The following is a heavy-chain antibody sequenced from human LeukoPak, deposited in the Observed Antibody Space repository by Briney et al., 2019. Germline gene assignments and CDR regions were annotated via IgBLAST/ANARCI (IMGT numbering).Heavy chain of an antibody. V-gene: IGHV4-39*01. CDR1: GGSISSSSYY. J-gene: IGHJ4*02. CDR2: IYYSGST. CDR3: ARLSESTLQGSFYFDY. D-gene: IGHD4-11*01. Sequence: SETLSLTCTVSGGSISSSSYYWGWIRQPPGKGLEWIGSIYYSGSTYYNPSLKSRVTISVDTSKNQFSLKLSSVTAADTAVYYCARLSESTLQGSFYFDYWGQGTLVTVSS.